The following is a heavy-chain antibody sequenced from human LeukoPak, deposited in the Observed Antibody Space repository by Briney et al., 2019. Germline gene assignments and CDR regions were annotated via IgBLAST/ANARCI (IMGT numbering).Heavy chain of an antibody. J-gene: IGHJ4*02. CDR1: GYTFTSYY. CDR3: ARDVYGGNSGDY. V-gene: IGHV1-46*01. D-gene: IGHD4-23*01. Sequence: ASVKVSCKASGYTFTSYYMHWVRRAPGQGLEWMGIINPSGGSTSYAQKFQGRVTMTRDTSTSTVYMELSSLRSEDTAVYYCARDVYGGNSGDYWGQGTLVNVSS. CDR2: INPSGGST.